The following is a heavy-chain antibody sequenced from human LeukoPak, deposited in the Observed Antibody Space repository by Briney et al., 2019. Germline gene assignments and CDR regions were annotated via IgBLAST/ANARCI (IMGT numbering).Heavy chain of an antibody. V-gene: IGHV1-3*01. D-gene: IGHD2-15*01. Sequence: ASVKVSCKASGYTFTSYAMHWVRQAPGQRLEWMGWINAGNGNTKYSQKFQGRVTITRDTSASTAYMELSSLRSEDTAVYYCAREAHEYCSGGSCYHPSEFDPWGQGTLVTVSS. CDR1: GYTFTSYA. CDR3: AREAHEYCSGGSCYHPSEFDP. CDR2: INAGNGNT. J-gene: IGHJ5*02.